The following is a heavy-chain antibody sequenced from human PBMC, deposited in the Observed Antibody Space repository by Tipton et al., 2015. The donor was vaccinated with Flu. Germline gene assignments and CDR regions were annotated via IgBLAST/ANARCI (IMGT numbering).Heavy chain of an antibody. V-gene: IGHV4-31*03. Sequence: TLSLTCTVSGGSISSGGYYWSWIRQHPGKGLEWIGYIYYSGSTYYNPSLKSRVTISVDTSKNQFSLKLSSVTAADTAVYYCARGGATGEDYFDYWGQGTLVTGS. CDR2: IYYSGST. CDR1: GGSISSGGYY. D-gene: IGHD5-12*01. J-gene: IGHJ4*02. CDR3: ARGGATGEDYFDY.